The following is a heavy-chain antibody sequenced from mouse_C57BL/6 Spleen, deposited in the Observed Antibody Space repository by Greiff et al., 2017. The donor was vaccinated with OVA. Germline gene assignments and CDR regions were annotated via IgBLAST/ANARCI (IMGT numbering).Heavy chain of an antibody. CDR3: ARNSITTVGGSCLDV. J-gene: IGHJ1*03. CDR2: IWTGGGT. Sequence: VKLMESGPGLVAPSQSLSITCTVSGFSFTSYAISWVRQPPGKGLEWLGVIWTGGGTNYNSALKSRLSISKDNSKSQVFLKMNSLQTDDTARYYCARNSITTVGGSCLDVWGTGTTVTVSS. CDR1: GFSFTSYA. V-gene: IGHV2-9-1*01. D-gene: IGHD1-1*01.